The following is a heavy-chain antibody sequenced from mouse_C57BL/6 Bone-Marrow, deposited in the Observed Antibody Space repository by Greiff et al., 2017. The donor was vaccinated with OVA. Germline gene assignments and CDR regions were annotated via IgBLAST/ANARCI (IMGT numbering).Heavy chain of an antibody. V-gene: IGHV5-4*01. CDR1: GFTFSSYA. CDR2: ISDGGSYT. D-gene: IGHD6-1*01. CDR3: ARVLCDLFDY. Sequence: EVQGVESGGGLVKPGGSLKLSCAASGFTFSSYALSWVRQTPEKRLEWVATISDGGSYTSYPDNVKGRFTISRDNAKNNLYLQMSHLKSEDTAMYYCARVLCDLFDYWGQGTTLTVSS. J-gene: IGHJ2*01.